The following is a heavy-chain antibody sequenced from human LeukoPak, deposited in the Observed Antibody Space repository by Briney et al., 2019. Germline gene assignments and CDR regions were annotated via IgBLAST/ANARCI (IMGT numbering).Heavy chain of an antibody. Sequence: PGGSLRLSCAASGFTLSSYWMHWVRQAPGKGLLWVSRINSDGSRATYAGSVKGRFTISRDNAKNTLYLQMNSLRAEDTAVYYCARHSSGWAFDYWGQGTLVTVSS. V-gene: IGHV3-74*01. CDR1: GFTLSSYW. D-gene: IGHD6-19*01. CDR3: ARHSSGWAFDY. CDR2: INSDGSRA. J-gene: IGHJ4*02.